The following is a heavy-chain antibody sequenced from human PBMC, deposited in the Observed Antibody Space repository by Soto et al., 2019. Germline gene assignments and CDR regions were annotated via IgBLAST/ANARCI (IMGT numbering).Heavy chain of an antibody. V-gene: IGHV3-48*04. CDR3: TTGLSNGYYNFAY. J-gene: IGHJ4*02. Sequence: SGGSLRLSCAASGFTFSSYSMSWIRQAPGKGLEWVSCIGSSGSTIYYADSVKGRFTISRDNAQNSLYLQLNSLRAEDTAVYSCTTGLSNGYYNFAYWGQGPPVTVST. D-gene: IGHD3-22*01. CDR1: GFTFSSYS. CDR2: IGSSGSTI.